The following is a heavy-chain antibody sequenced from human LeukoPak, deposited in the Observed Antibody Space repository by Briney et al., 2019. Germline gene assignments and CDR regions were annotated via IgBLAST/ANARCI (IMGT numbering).Heavy chain of an antibody. CDR3: ARGGIAALNH. CDR2: IYYSGST. D-gene: IGHD6-6*01. J-gene: IGHJ1*01. V-gene: IGHV4-59*01. CDR1: ADSISRYY. Sequence: SETLSLTCTVSADSISRYYWSWIRQPPGKGLEWIGYIYYSGSTNYNPSLKSRVTISVDTSKNQFSLKLSSVTAADTAVYYCARGGIAALNHWGQGTLVTVSS.